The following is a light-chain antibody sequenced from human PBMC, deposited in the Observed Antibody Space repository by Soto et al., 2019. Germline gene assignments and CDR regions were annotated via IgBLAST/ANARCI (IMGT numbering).Light chain of an antibody. CDR2: DAS. CDR1: QSVSSRF. J-gene: IGKJ5*01. CDR3: QQYGGSPVT. Sequence: EIGLTQSPGTLSLSPGESATLSCGASQSVSSRFLAWYQQQPGRAPRVLIYDASTRATSVPDRFSGNRSETDFTLTISRLEHEDFAVYYCQQYGGSPVTFGQGTRLQIK. V-gene: IGKV3D-20*01.